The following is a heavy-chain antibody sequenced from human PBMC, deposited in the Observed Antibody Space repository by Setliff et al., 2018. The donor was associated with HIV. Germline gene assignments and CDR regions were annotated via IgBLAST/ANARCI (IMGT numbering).Heavy chain of an antibody. Sequence: SETLSLTCIVSGGSISPTNYCWGWIRKTPGQGLEWIGTVCYSGGTYYNPSLMGRVTISIDTSKNQFSLNLSSVAAADTAVYYCARHFYGYYGSNGLPIQYWGQGTLVTVSS. J-gene: IGHJ4*02. V-gene: IGHV4-39*01. CDR1: GGSISPTNYC. D-gene: IGHD3-22*01. CDR3: ARHFYGYYGSNGLPIQY. CDR2: VCYSGGT.